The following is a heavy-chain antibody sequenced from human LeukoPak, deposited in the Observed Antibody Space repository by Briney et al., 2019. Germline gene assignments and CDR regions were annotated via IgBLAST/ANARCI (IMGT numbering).Heavy chain of an antibody. CDR1: GGSISSGDYY. J-gene: IGHJ4*02. V-gene: IGHV4-30-4*01. D-gene: IGHD6-13*01. CDR2: IYYSGST. CDR3: AREVAAAGTAYDY. Sequence: SETLSLTCTVSGGSISSGDYYWSWIRQPPGKGLEWIGYIYYSGSTYYNPSLKSRVTISVDTSKNQFSLRLSSVTAADTAVYYCAREVAAAGTAYDYWGQGTLVTVSS.